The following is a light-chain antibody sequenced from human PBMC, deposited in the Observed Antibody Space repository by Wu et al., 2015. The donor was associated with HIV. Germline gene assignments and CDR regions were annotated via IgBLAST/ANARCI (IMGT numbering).Light chain of an antibody. CDR2: MQS. V-gene: IGKV3-11*01. J-gene: IGKJ4*01. CDR1: QSVSSH. CDR3: QHRHNWPLT. Sequence: SPGKSHLSCRASQSVSSHLAWINTDLASLPGSXSIMQSKRATGIPPRFSGSGSGTDFTLTITSLESEDFALYYCQHRHNWPLTFGGGTKVEIK.